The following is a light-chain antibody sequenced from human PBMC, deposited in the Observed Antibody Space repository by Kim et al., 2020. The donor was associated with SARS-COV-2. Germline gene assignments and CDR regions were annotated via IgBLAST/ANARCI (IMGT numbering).Light chain of an antibody. V-gene: IGKV3-15*01. CDR2: GAS. Sequence: EIVMTQSPATLSVSPGESATLSCRASQSVSSNLAWYQHKVGQAPRLLIYGASTRATGIPARFSGSGSGTEFTLTISSLQSEDFAVYYCEKYNNWPPVTFGGGTKVDIK. J-gene: IGKJ4*01. CDR3: EKYNNWPPVT. CDR1: QSVSSN.